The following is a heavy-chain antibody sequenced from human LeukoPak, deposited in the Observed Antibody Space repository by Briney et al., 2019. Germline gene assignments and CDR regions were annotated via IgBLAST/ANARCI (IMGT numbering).Heavy chain of an antibody. V-gene: IGHV3-23*01. CDR3: AKRGSSETRWYPFNY. J-gene: IGHJ4*02. CDR1: GFIFGKYA. Sequence: GGSLRLSCVGSGFIFGKYAMTWVRQAPGKGLEWVSTISGGGDSTWNADSVKGRFTVSRDNSKNTLYLQMSSLRVEDTAVYYCAKRGSSETRWYPFNYWGQGTLVTVSS. CDR2: ISGGGDST. D-gene: IGHD2-15*01.